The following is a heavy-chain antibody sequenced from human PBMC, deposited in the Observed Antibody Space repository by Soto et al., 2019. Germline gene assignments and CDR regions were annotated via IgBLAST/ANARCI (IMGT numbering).Heavy chain of an antibody. CDR1: GGSMSDYF. J-gene: IGHJ4*02. CDR2: IYYLGST. CDR3: ARDGYDGSGSPYPAY. V-gene: IGHV4-59*01. Sequence: PXETLSLTCSVSGGSMSDYFWSWMRQSPGKGLEWIGYIYYLGSTDYNPSLKSRVTISVDTSKRQFSLRLTSVTAADTAVYYCARDGYDGSGSPYPAYWGPGTQVTVSS. D-gene: IGHD3-10*01.